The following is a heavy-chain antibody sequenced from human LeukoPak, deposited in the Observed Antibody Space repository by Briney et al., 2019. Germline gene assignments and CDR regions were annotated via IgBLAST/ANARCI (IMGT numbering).Heavy chain of an antibody. CDR2: INHSGST. J-gene: IGHJ5*02. D-gene: IGHD6-6*01. CDR3: ARGRIAARNWFDP. V-gene: IGHV4-34*01. Sequence: SEPLSLTCAVYGGSFSGYYWSWIRQPPGKGLEWIGEINHSGSTNYNPSLKSRVTISVDTSKNQFSLKLSSVTAADTAVYYCARGRIAARNWFDPWGQGTLVTVSS. CDR1: GGSFSGYY.